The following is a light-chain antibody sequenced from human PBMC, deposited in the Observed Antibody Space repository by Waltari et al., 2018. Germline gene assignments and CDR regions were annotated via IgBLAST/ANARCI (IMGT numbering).Light chain of an antibody. Sequence: DIQMTQSPSSLSASVGDRVTITCRASQSVSNYLNWYQQRPGKAPKLLIYAASTLQSGVPSRFGGSGSGTDFTLTISSLQPEDFATYYCQQGYRTPLTFDGGTKVDIK. CDR2: AAS. V-gene: IGKV1-39*01. J-gene: IGKJ4*01. CDR1: QSVSNY. CDR3: QQGYRTPLT.